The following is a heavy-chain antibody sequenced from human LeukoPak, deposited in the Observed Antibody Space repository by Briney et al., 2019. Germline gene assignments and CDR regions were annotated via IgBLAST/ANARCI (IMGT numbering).Heavy chain of an antibody. CDR2: IYHSGST. CDR3: ARGGAGDLYFDY. Sequence: SQTLSLTCAVSGGSISSGGYSWSWIRQPPGKGLEWIGYIYHSGSTYYNPSLKSRVTISVDRSKNQFSLKLSSVTAADTAVYYCARGGAGDLYFDYWGHGTLVTVSS. D-gene: IGHD1-26*01. CDR1: GGSISSGGYS. V-gene: IGHV4-30-2*01. J-gene: IGHJ4*01.